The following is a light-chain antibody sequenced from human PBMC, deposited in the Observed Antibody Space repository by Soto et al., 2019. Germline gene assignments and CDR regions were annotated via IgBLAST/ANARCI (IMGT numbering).Light chain of an antibody. J-gene: IGKJ4*01. CDR1: QSISSY. CDR3: QHRSNWLT. Sequence: TQSPPTLSASVGDRVTITFRASQSISSYLAWYQQRPGQAPRLLIYDASNRATGIPARFSGSGSGTDFTLTISSLEPEDFAVYYCQHRSNWLTFGGGTKVDIK. V-gene: IGKV3-11*01. CDR2: DAS.